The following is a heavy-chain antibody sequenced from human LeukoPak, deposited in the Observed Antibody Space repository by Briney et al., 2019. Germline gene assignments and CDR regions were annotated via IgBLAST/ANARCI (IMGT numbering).Heavy chain of an antibody. Sequence: PSEPLSLTCAVYGGSFSGYYWSWIRQPPGKGLKGIGEINHSGNTNYNPSLKSRVTISVDTSKNQFSLKLSSVTAADTAVYYCARVPRIAVAGRPFDYWGQGTLVTVSS. CDR1: GGSFSGYY. V-gene: IGHV4-34*01. CDR2: INHSGNT. CDR3: ARVPRIAVAGRPFDY. D-gene: IGHD6-19*01. J-gene: IGHJ4*02.